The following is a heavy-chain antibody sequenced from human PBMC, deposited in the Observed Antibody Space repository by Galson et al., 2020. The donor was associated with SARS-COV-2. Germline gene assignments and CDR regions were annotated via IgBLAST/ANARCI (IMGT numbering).Heavy chain of an antibody. J-gene: IGHJ5*01. D-gene: IGHD6-19*01. V-gene: IGHV4-59*02. CDR1: GVSVNNYY. CDR2: IQYSGTN. Sequence: SETLSLTCNVSGVSVNNYYWSWIRQPPGKGLEWIGYIQYSGTNNYSPSLKSRVTILLDRSKNHFSLRVTSVTAADTGVYYCARGGPTSGWRDSWGQGIMVTGSS. CDR3: ARGGPTSGWRDS.